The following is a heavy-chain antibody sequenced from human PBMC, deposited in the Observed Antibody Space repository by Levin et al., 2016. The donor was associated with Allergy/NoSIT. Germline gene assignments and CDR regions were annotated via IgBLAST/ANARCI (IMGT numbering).Heavy chain of an antibody. D-gene: IGHD3-3*01. Sequence: GESLKISCAASGFTFNNFAMSWVRQAPGKGLEWVSAISGTGGLPYYADSVRGRFTISRDNSKNLVYLQMNGLRAEDTAVYYCARAPHYDFWDGHPHTWFDPWGQGTLVTVSS. CDR2: ISGTGGLP. J-gene: IGHJ5*02. CDR1: GFTFNNFA. CDR3: ARAPHYDFWDGHPHTWFDP. V-gene: IGHV3-23*01.